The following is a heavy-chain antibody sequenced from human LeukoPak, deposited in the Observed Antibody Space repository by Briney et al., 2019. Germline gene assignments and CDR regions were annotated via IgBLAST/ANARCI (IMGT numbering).Heavy chain of an antibody. CDR2: IYTSGST. CDR3: ARDTVQSRRGNWFDP. J-gene: IGHJ5*02. CDR1: GGSISSGTYY. D-gene: IGHD4-11*01. Sequence: SQTLSLTCTVSGGSISSGTYYWNWIRQPAGKGLEWIGRIYTSGSTNYNPSLKSRVTISVDTSKNQFSLRLNSVTAADTAVYYCARDTVQSRRGNWFDPWGQGTLVTVSS. V-gene: IGHV4-61*02.